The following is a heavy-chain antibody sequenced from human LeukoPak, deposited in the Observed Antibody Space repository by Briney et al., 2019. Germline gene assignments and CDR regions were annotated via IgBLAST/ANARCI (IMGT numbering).Heavy chain of an antibody. CDR2: ISVYNDNT. Sequence: ASVKVSFKASGYTFTTYGISWVRQAPGQGLEWLGRISVYNDNTNYAQKLQGRVTMTTDTSTSTAYMELRSLRSDDTAVYYCARALLWFGEPSHIDYWGQGTLVTASS. CDR3: ARALLWFGEPSHIDY. J-gene: IGHJ4*02. V-gene: IGHV1-18*01. D-gene: IGHD3-10*01. CDR1: GYTFTTYG.